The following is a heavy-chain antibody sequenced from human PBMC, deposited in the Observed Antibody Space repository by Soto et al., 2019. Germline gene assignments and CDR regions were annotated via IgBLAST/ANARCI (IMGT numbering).Heavy chain of an antibody. V-gene: IGHV4-39*07. Sequence: SETLSLTCTVSGGSISSSSYYWGWIRQPPGKGLEWIGSIYFSGSTYYNPSLKSRVTISVDTSKNQFSLKLSSVTAADTAVYYCATADLTPRYYYYDGMDVWGQGTTVTVSS. CDR2: IYFSGST. D-gene: IGHD2-15*01. J-gene: IGHJ6*02. CDR3: ATADLTPRYYYYDGMDV. CDR1: GGSISSSSYY.